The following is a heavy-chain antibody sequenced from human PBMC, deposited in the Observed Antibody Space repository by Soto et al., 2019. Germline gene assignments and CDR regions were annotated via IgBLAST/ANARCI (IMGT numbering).Heavy chain of an antibody. CDR2: ISGGGGST. V-gene: IGHV3-23*01. CDR3: ARNGGGDPPITMIGPGH. J-gene: IGHJ4*02. CDR1: GFIFSSFA. D-gene: IGHD3-22*01. Sequence: GGSLRLSCAASGFIFSSFAMSWVRQAPGKGLEWVSGISGGGGSTYYAESVKGRFTISRDNAKNSLYLQMNSLRAEDTAVYYCARNGGGDPPITMIGPGHWGQGTLVTVSS.